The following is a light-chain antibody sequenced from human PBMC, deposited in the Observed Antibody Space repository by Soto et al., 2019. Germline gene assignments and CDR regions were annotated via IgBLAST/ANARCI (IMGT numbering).Light chain of an antibody. CDR3: QQTYAAPVT. V-gene: IGKV1-39*01. J-gene: IGKJ1*01. CDR1: QSIHSC. CDR2: GAS. Sequence: DIQMTQSPSSLSASVGDRVTITCRASQSIHSCLNWYQQKPGKAPKLLIYGASNLQSGVPSRFSGSESGTDFILTISSLQPEDFATYYCQQTYAAPVTFGQGTKVEIK.